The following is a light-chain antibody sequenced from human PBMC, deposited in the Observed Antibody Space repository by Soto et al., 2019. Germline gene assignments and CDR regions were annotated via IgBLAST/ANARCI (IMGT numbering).Light chain of an antibody. CDR1: SSDVGGYNY. CDR3: SSYTSSSTPLV. CDR2: DVT. V-gene: IGLV2-14*01. J-gene: IGLJ3*02. Sequence: QSVLTQPASVSGSPGQSITISCTGTSSDVGGYNYVSWYQQHPGKAPKLMIYDVTKRPSGVSNRFSGSKSGNTASLTIYGLQADDEADYYCSSYTSSSTPLVFGEGTLLTVL.